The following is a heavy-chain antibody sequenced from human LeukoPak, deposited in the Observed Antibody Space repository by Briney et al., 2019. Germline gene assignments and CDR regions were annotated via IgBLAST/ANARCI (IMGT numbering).Heavy chain of an antibody. D-gene: IGHD4-17*01. J-gene: IGHJ4*02. V-gene: IGHV3-21*01. CDR3: ARDYYGDYYFDY. CDR2: VSSNTNYI. CDR1: GFTFTTYS. Sequence: GGSLRLSCAASGFTFTTYSMNWVRQAPGKGLEWVSSVSSNTNYIYYADSVKGRFTISRDNAKNSLYLQMNSLRAEDTAVYYCARDYYGDYYFDYWGQGTLSPSPQ.